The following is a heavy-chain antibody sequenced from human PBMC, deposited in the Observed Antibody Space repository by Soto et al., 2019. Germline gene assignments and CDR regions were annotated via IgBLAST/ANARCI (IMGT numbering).Heavy chain of an antibody. J-gene: IGHJ4*02. Sequence: ASVKVSCRASGYTFTGYYMHGVRQAPGQGLEWMGWINPNSGGTNYAQKFQGRVTMTRDTSISTAYMELSRLRSDDTAVYYCARGRAGFWSGYFTYWGQGTLVTISS. CDR3: ARGRAGFWSGYFTY. V-gene: IGHV1-2*02. CDR2: INPNSGGT. CDR1: GYTFTGYY. D-gene: IGHD3-3*01.